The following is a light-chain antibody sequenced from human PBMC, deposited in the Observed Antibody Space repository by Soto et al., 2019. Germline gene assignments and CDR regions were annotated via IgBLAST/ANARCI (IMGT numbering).Light chain of an antibody. V-gene: IGLV1-44*01. CDR3: AAWDDSLNGWV. Sequence: QSVLTQPPSASGTPGQRITISCSGSSSNIGNDFVYWYQHLPGTAPKLLIYHDNQRPSGVPDRFSGSKSGTSASLAISGLQSEDEADYYCAAWDDSLNGWVFGGGTKLTVL. CDR1: SSNIGNDF. J-gene: IGLJ3*02. CDR2: HDN.